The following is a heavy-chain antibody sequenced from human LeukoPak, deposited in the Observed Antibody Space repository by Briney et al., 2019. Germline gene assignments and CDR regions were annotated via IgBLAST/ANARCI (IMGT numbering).Heavy chain of an antibody. Sequence: GGSLRLSCAAPGFTFSSYAMSWVRQAPGKGLEWVSAISGSGGSTYYADSVKGRFTISRDNAKNSLYLQMNSLRAEDTAVYYCTRDLAFYYYDSSGYFGAFDIWGQGTTVTVSS. D-gene: IGHD3-22*01. J-gene: IGHJ3*02. CDR2: ISGSGGST. V-gene: IGHV3-23*01. CDR3: TRDLAFYYYDSSGYFGAFDI. CDR1: GFTFSSYA.